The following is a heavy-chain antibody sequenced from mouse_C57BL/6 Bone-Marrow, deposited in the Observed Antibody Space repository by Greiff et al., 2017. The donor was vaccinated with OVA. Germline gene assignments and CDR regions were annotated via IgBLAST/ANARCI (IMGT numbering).Heavy chain of an antibody. V-gene: IGHV14-4*01. CDR3: TRETVVATDFDY. Sequence: VQLQQSGAELVRPGASVKLSCTASGFNIKDDYMHWVKQRPEPGLEWIGWIDPENGDTEYASKFQGKATITADTSSNTAYLQLSSLTSEDTAVYYCTRETVVATDFDYWGQGTTLTGSS. CDR1: GFNIKDDY. CDR2: IDPENGDT. J-gene: IGHJ2*01. D-gene: IGHD1-1*01.